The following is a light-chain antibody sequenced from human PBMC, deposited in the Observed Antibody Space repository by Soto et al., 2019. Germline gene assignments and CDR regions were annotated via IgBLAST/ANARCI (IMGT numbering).Light chain of an antibody. CDR1: QRVSNKY. J-gene: IGKJ1*01. Sequence: EIALTQSPGTLSLSPGERATLSCRASQRVSNKYLVWYQQKPGQAPRLLTDGASRRATGIPDRFSGSGSETDFTLTISRLEPEDFAVYYCHHYGSSPPWTFGQGTKVEIK. CDR2: GAS. CDR3: HHYGSSPPWT. V-gene: IGKV3-20*01.